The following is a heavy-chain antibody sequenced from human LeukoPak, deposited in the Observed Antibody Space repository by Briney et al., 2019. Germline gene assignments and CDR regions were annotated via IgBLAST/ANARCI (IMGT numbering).Heavy chain of an antibody. D-gene: IGHD7-27*01. V-gene: IGHV3-23*01. J-gene: IGHJ3*02. Sequence: GGSLRLSCTVSGFAFGSEAMSWVRQSPARGLEWVASISPGGGTTYYADFVKGRFTISRDNSKNSLFVQMNSLRAEDTAVYYCAKDPMGIGPTFDIWGQGTMVTVSS. CDR3: AKDPMGIGPTFDI. CDR1: GFAFGSEA. CDR2: ISPGGGTT.